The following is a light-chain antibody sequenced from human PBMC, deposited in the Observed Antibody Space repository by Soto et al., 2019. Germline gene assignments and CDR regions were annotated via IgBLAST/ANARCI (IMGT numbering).Light chain of an antibody. Sequence: QSVLTQPPSVSGAPGQRVTISCTGTSSNIGAGYDVHWYQQLPGPAPKLLIYGNSNRPSGVPDRFSGSKSGTSASLAITGLQAEDEAYYYCQSYDSSLSGSVFGGGTQLTVL. CDR1: SSNIGAGYD. V-gene: IGLV1-40*01. J-gene: IGLJ7*01. CDR2: GNS. CDR3: QSYDSSLSGSV.